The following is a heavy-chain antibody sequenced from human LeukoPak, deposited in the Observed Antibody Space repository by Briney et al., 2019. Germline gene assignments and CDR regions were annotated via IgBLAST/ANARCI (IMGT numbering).Heavy chain of an antibody. CDR3: AGSTGPLDY. J-gene: IGHJ4*02. CDR1: GGSFSGYY. V-gene: IGHV4-34*01. CDR2: INHSGST. Sequence: SETLSLTCAVYGGSFSGYYWSWIRQPPGKGLEWIGEINHSGSTNYNPSLESRVTISVDTSKNQFSLKLSSVTAADTAVYYCAGSTGPLDYWGQGTLVTVSS. D-gene: IGHD1-14*01.